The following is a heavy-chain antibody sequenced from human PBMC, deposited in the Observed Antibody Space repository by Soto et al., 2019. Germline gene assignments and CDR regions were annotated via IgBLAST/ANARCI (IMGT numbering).Heavy chain of an antibody. D-gene: IGHD3-22*01. CDR1: GYTFTSYD. CDR3: ARGSVNNWFDP. V-gene: IGHV1-8*01. CDR2: MNPNSGNT. J-gene: IGHJ5*02. Sequence: ASLKVFCKAFGYTFTSYDIKLVRQATGQGLEWMGWMNPNSGNTGYAQKFQGRVTMTRNTSISTAYMELSSLRSEDTAVYYCARGSVNNWFDPWGQGTLVTVSS.